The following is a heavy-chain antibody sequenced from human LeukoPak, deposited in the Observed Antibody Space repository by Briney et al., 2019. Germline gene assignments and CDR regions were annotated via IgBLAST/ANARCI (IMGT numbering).Heavy chain of an antibody. D-gene: IGHD6-19*01. V-gene: IGHV4-59*08. CDR2: IYYTGST. J-gene: IGHJ6*02. CDR1: GGSISSHY. CDR3: ATSPRASSPLYYGMDV. Sequence: SETLSLTCTVSGGSISSHYWSWIRQPPGKGLEWIGYIYYTGSTNYNPSLKSRVTISGDTSKNKFSLKVNSVTAADTAVYYCATSPRASSPLYYGMDVWGQGTTVTVSS.